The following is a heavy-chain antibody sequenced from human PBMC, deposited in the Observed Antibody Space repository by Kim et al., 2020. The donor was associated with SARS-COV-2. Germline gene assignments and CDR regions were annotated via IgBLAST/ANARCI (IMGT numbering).Heavy chain of an antibody. CDR3: AKGVAAAGTGWFDP. CDR1: GFTFGDYA. D-gene: IGHD6-13*01. Sequence: GGSLRLSCAASGFTFGDYAMHWVRQAPGKGLEWVSGISWNSGSIGYADSVRGRFTISRDNDKNSLYLQMNSLRAEDTALYYCAKGVAAAGTGWFDPWGQGTLVTVSS. V-gene: IGHV3-9*01. CDR2: ISWNSGSI. J-gene: IGHJ5*02.